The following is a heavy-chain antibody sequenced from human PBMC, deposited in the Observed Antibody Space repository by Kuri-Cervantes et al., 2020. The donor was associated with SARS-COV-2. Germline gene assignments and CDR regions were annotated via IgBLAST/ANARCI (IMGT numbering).Heavy chain of an antibody. V-gene: IGHV4-34*01. Sequence: SETLSLTCAVYGGSFSGYYWSWIRQPPGKGLEWIGEINHSGSTNYNPSLKSRVTISVDTSKNQFSLKLSSVTAAGTAVYYCARGRSFVGNWGQGTLVTVSS. D-gene: IGHD3-16*01. CDR1: GGSFSGYY. J-gene: IGHJ4*02. CDR2: INHSGST. CDR3: ARGRSFVGN.